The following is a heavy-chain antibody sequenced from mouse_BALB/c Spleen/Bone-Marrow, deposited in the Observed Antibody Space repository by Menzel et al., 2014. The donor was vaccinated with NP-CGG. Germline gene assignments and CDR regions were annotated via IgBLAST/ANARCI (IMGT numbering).Heavy chain of an antibody. D-gene: IGHD4-1*01. CDR1: GFSLTSYG. Sequence: VQLQHSGPGLVSPSQSLSITCTVSGFSLTSYGLHWVRQPPGKGLEWLGVKWAGGTTSYNSALMSRLSISRDNSKSQVFLKMNSLQTDDTAIYYCARTGTKDYFDYWGQGTTLTVSS. V-gene: IGHV2-9*02. CDR2: KWAGGTT. J-gene: IGHJ2*01. CDR3: ARTGTKDYFDY.